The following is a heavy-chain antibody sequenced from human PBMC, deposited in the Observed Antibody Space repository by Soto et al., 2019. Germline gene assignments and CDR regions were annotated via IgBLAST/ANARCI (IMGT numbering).Heavy chain of an antibody. J-gene: IGHJ4*02. CDR3: ASVVGGPVPCDY. CDR1: GFTFSSYA. Sequence: QVQLVESGGGVVQPGRSLRLSCAASGFTFSSYAMHWVRQAPGKGLEWVAVISYDGSNKYYADSVKGRFTIPRDNSKNTLYLQMNSLGAEDTAVYYCASVVGGPVPCDYWGQGTLVTVSS. CDR2: ISYDGSNK. V-gene: IGHV3-30-3*01.